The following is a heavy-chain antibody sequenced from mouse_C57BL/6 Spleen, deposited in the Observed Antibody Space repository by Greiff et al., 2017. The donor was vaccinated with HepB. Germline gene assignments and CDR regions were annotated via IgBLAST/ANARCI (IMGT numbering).Heavy chain of an antibody. CDR3: ARGDYGSSYEYFDV. D-gene: IGHD1-1*01. J-gene: IGHJ1*03. CDR1: GFSLTSYG. Sequence: QVQLKQSGPGLVQPSQSLSITCTVSGFSLTSYGVHWVRQSPGKGLEWLGVIWSGGSTDYNAAFISRLSISKDNSKSQVFFKMNSLQADDTAIYYCARGDYGSSYEYFDVWGTGTTVTVSS. CDR2: IWSGGST. V-gene: IGHV2-2*01.